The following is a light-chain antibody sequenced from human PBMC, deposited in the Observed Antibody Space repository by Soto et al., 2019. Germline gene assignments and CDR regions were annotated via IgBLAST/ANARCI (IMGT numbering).Light chain of an antibody. V-gene: IGLV2-11*01. CDR1: SSDVEIYDS. J-gene: IGLJ2*01. CDR2: NVN. CDR3: AAWDDSLNGVI. Sequence: QSALIQPPSVSGSPGQSVTISCTGTSSDVEIYDSVSWYQQHPGTVPNPMIYNVNTRPSGVPDRFSGSKSGNTASMTISGLQAEDEADYYCAAWDDSLNGVIFGGGTKVTVL.